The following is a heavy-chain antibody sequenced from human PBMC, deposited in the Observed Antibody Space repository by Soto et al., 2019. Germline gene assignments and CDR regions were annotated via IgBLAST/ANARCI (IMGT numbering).Heavy chain of an antibody. CDR2: IIPILGIA. D-gene: IGHD4-4*01. CDR3: ARDAYSNPTLPYCFDY. Sequence: GASVKVSCKASGGTFSSYTISWVRQAPGQGLEWMGRIIPILGIANYAQKFQGRVTITADKSTSTAYMELSSLRSGDTAVYYCARDAYSNPTLPYCFDYWGQGTLVTVSS. V-gene: IGHV1-69*04. J-gene: IGHJ4*02. CDR1: GGTFSSYT.